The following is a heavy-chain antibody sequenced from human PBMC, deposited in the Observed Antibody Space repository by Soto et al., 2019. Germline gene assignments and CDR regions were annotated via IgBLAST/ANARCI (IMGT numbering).Heavy chain of an antibody. CDR1: GGSISSYY. J-gene: IGHJ4*02. Sequence: QVQLQESGPGLVKPSETLSLTCTVSGGSISSYYWSWIRQPPGKGLEWLGYIYYSGSTTHNPSLKSRVTISVDTPNNPFSLKLGSVTAADTAVYYCARRYGSCFDYWGPGTLVTFSS. V-gene: IGHV4-59*08. CDR2: IYYSGST. D-gene: IGHD5-18*01. CDR3: ARRYGSCFDY.